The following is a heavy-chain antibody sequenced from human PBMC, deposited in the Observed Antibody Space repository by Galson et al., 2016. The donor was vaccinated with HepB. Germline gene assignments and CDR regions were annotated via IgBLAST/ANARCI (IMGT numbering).Heavy chain of an antibody. J-gene: IGHJ4*02. D-gene: IGHD2-15*01. CDR2: TWPDGHNT. V-gene: IGHV3-33*01. CDR3: VREAKEDCDGGTCYSVYFDS. Sequence: LRLSCAASGFTFKRYAMHWVRQAPGKGLEWVAVTWPDGHNTFYSDSVQGRFTISRDNSENTLYLQMNSLRVDDTAVFYCVREAKEDCDGGTCYSVYFDSWGQGTLVTVSP. CDR1: GFTFKRYA.